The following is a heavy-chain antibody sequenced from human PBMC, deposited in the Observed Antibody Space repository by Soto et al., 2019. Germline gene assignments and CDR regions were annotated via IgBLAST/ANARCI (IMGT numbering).Heavy chain of an antibody. J-gene: IGHJ6*02. CDR1: GASSSSNTYY. D-gene: IGHD3-10*01. Sequence: QLQLQESGPGLVQPSETLSLTCTVSGASSSSNTYYWAWIRQPPGKGLEWIGSIYYSGRTYYNPSLRSRVTVSVDTPKHQSSLKVNSVTAADTAVYYCATGFGEFSLFYGMDVWGQGTTVTVSS. V-gene: IGHV4-39*01. CDR3: ATGFGEFSLFYGMDV. CDR2: IYYSGRT.